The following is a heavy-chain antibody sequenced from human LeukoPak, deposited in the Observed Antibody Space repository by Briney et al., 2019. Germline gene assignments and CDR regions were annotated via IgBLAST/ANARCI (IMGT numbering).Heavy chain of an antibody. V-gene: IGHV3-23*01. CDR1: GFTFSSYA. J-gene: IGHJ4*02. D-gene: IGHD5-18*01. CDR2: ISVSGGST. Sequence: GGSLRLFRALSGFTFSSYAMSWVRQAPGKGLEWVSAISVSGGSTYYADSMKGRFTISRDNSKNTLYLQMNSLRAEDTAVYYCADGTAPGDYWGQGTLVTVSS. CDR3: ADGTAPGDY.